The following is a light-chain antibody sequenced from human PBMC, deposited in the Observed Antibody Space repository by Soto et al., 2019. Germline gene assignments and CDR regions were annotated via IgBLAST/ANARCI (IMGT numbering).Light chain of an antibody. J-gene: IGLJ1*01. CDR3: SSYSTSFLYV. Sequence: QSVLTQPASVSGSPGQSITISCTGTSSDIGFYNYVSWYQQYPGKAPNLLIYGVTNRPSGVSYRFSGSKSGSTASLTISGLRDEDEADYYCSSYSTSFLYVFGTGTKLTVL. CDR1: SSDIGFYNY. V-gene: IGLV2-14*03. CDR2: GVT.